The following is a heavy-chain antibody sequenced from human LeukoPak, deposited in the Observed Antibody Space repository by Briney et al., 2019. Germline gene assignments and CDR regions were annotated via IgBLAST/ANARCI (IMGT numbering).Heavy chain of an antibody. V-gene: IGHV1-2*02. Sequence: ASVKVSCKASGYTFTSYYMHWVRQAPGQGLEWMGWINPNSGGTNYAQKFQARGTMTRDTSISTAYMELSRLRSDDTAVYYCARSAESSSWVEFDYWGQGTLVTVSS. CDR3: ARSAESSSWVEFDY. CDR1: GYTFTSYY. D-gene: IGHD6-13*01. J-gene: IGHJ4*02. CDR2: INPNSGGT.